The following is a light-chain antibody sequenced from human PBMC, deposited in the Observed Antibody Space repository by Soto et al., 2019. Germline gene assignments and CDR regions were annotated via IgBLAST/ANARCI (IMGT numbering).Light chain of an antibody. V-gene: IGKV3D-15*01. Sequence: TQSPGTPTLSPVPRHALSCSSSQICGSSQLAWYQRNPGQAPSLLIYGASNRAAGIPDRFSGSGSGTEFTLTIKRLKSADSAAYYCQKYNNWPQINLGQGKRLEIK. CDR3: QKYNNWPQIN. J-gene: IGKJ5*01. CDR2: GAS. CDR1: QICGSSQ.